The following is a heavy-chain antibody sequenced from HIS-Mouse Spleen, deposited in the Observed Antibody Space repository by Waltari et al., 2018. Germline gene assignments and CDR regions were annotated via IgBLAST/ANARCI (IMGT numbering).Heavy chain of an antibody. J-gene: IGHJ2*01. D-gene: IGHD6-13*01. CDR2: IYYSGST. CDR1: GGPISSSSSS. Sequence: QLQLQESGPGLVKPSETLSLPCTVSGGPISSSSSSWGWSLLPPGKGLAWIGSIYYSGSTYYNPSLKSRVTISVDTSKNQFSLKLSSVTAADTAVYYCAREIPYSSSWYDWYFDLWGRGTLVTVSS. V-gene: IGHV4-39*07. CDR3: AREIPYSSSWYDWYFDL.